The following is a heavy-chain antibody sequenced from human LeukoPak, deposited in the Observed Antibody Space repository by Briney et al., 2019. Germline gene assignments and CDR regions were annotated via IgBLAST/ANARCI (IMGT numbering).Heavy chain of an antibody. CDR2: IYHRGST. V-gene: IGHV4-39*07. Sequence: SETLSLTCIVSGGSISSSSYYWGWIRQPPGKGLEWIGNIYHRGSTYPNPSLKSRVTISIDTSKNQFSLKMRSVTAADTAVYYCASLAARDEGSGSYYNLFNYWGQGTLVTVSS. J-gene: IGHJ4*02. CDR1: GGSISSSSYY. CDR3: ASLAARDEGSGSYYNLFNY. D-gene: IGHD3-10*01.